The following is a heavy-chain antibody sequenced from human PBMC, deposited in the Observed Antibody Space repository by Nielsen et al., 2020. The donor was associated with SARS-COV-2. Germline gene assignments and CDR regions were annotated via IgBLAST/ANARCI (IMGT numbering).Heavy chain of an antibody. CDR1: GDSVSSNDW. J-gene: IGHJ6*02. CDR3: ARGFLGMDV. V-gene: IGHV4-4*02. CDR2: VSHSGST. Sequence: SETLSLTCAVSGDSVSSNDWWTWVRQSPGKGLEWIGEVSHSGSTNYNPSLKSRVTLSMDKSKNQFSLRLTSVSAADTADYFCARGFLGMDVWGQGTTVTVSS. D-gene: IGHD2/OR15-2a*01.